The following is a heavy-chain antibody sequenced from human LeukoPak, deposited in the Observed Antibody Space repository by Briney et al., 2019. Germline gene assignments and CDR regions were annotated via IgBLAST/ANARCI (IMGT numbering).Heavy chain of an antibody. J-gene: IGHJ6*02. V-gene: IGHV1-69*01. CDR2: IIPTFGTA. CDR1: GGTFSSYA. CDR3: ARGSDYYYYGMDV. Sequence: SVKVSCKASGGTFSSYAISWVRQAPGQGLEWMGGIIPTFGTANYAQKFQGRVTITADESTSTAYMELSSLRSEDTAVYYCARGSDYYYYGMDVWGQGTTVTVSS.